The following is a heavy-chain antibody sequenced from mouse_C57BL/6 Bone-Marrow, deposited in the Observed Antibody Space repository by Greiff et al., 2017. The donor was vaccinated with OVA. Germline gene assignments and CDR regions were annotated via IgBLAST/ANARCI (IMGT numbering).Heavy chain of an antibody. CDR3: AHDGYYYFDY. Sequence: EVKLVESGPGLVKPSQSLSLTCSVTGYSITSGYYWNWIRQFPGNKLEWMGYISYDGSNNYNPSLKNRISITRDTSKNQFFLKLNSVTTEDTATYYCAHDGYYYFDYWGQGTTLTVSS. J-gene: IGHJ2*01. V-gene: IGHV3-6*01. CDR2: ISYDGSN. D-gene: IGHD2-3*01. CDR1: GYSITSGYY.